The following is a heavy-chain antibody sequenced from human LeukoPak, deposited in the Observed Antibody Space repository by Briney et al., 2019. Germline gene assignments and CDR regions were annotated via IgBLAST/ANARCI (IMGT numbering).Heavy chain of an antibody. CDR2: VRDDGSTK. V-gene: IGHV3-30*02. Sequence: SGGSLRLSCAASGFSFSDFWMSWVRQAPGKGLEWVAFVRDDGSTKYYADSVKGRFTVSRDNSKNTLYLQLDSLRTEDTAVYSCAKVPHSWGLFDSWGQGTLVTVSS. D-gene: IGHD3-16*01. CDR1: GFSFSDFW. CDR3: AKVPHSWGLFDS. J-gene: IGHJ4*02.